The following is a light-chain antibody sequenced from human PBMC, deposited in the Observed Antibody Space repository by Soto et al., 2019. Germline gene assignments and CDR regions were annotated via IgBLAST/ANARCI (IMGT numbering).Light chain of an antibody. CDR1: QSVSSN. J-gene: IGKJ1*01. V-gene: IGKV3-15*01. CDR2: GAS. CDR3: QQYNNWPLWT. Sequence: EIVMTNSAATLSVSKGERATLSCRASQSVSSNLAWYQQKPGQAPRLLIYGASTRATGIPARFSGSGSGTEFTLTISSLQSEDFAVYYCQQYNNWPLWTFCQVSKVDI.